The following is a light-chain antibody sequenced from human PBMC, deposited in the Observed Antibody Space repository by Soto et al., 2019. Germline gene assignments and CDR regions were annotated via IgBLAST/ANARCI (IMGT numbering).Light chain of an antibody. Sequence: EPVLTQSPGTLSLSPGERDTLSCRASQSVSSYLAWYQQKPGQAPRLLIYDASNRATGIPARFSGSGSGTDFTLTISSLEPEDFAVYYCQQRSNWPPTFGQGTRLEIK. CDR2: DAS. V-gene: IGKV3-11*01. CDR3: QQRSNWPPT. CDR1: QSVSSY. J-gene: IGKJ5*01.